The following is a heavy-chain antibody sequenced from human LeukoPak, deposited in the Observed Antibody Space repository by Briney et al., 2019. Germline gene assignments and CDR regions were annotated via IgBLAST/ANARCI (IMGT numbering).Heavy chain of an antibody. Sequence: PGGSLRLSCAASGFTFDDYAMHWVRQAPGKGLEWVSAISGSGGSTYYADSVKGRFTISRDNSKNTLYLQMNSLRAEDTAVYYCAKGGQRITMIVVVISLDYWGQGTLVTVSS. CDR1: GFTFDDYA. J-gene: IGHJ4*02. CDR2: ISGSGGST. CDR3: AKGGQRITMIVVVISLDY. V-gene: IGHV3-23*01. D-gene: IGHD3-22*01.